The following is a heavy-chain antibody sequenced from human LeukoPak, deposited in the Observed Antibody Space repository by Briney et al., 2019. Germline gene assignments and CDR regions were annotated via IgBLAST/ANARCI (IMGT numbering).Heavy chain of an antibody. J-gene: IGHJ4*02. V-gene: IGHV4-39*01. CDR3: ARLPYSSGWYPYFDY. D-gene: IGHD6-19*01. Sequence: SETLSLTCTVSGGSISSSSYYWGWIRQPPGKGLEWIGSIYYSGNTYYNPSLKSRVTISVDTSKNQFSLKLNSVTAADTAVCYCARLPYSSGWYPYFDYWGQGTLVTVSS. CDR1: GGSISSSSYY. CDR2: IYYSGNT.